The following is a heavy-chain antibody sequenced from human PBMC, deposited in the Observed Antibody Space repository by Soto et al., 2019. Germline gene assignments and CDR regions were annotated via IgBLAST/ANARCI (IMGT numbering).Heavy chain of an antibody. V-gene: IGHV1-69*13. D-gene: IGHD3-22*01. CDR2: IIPIFGTA. J-gene: IGHJ5*02. Sequence: GASVKVSCKASGGTFSSYAISWVRQAPGQGLEWMGGIIPIFGTANYAQKFQGRVTITADESTSTAYMELSSLRSEDTAVYYCARSRDHYYDSSGYYTGGWFDPWGQGTLVTVSS. CDR1: GGTFSSYA. CDR3: ARSRDHYYDSSGYYTGGWFDP.